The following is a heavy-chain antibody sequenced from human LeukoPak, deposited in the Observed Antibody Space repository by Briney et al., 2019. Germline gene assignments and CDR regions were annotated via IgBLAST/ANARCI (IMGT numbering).Heavy chain of an antibody. J-gene: IGHJ4*02. V-gene: IGHV1-18*01. D-gene: IGHD3-10*01. CDR2: INAYNGDT. CDR3: ARDGSGVWFDY. CDR1: NYTLTSYG. Sequence: ASVKVSCKASNYTLTSYGISWVRQAPGQGLEWMAWINAYNGDTNYAQKFQGRVTLTTDTSTSTAYMELRSLRSDDTAVYYCARDGSGVWFDYWGQGTLVTVSS.